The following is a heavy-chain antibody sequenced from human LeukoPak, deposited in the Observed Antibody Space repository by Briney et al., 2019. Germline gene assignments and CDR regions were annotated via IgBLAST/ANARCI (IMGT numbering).Heavy chain of an antibody. J-gene: IGHJ4*02. CDR2: ISSSGSTI. CDR1: GFTFSSYN. CDR3: ARYGSGWGFDY. V-gene: IGHV3-48*02. D-gene: IGHD6-19*01. Sequence: GGSLRLSCAASGFTFSSYNMNWVRQAPGKGLEWVSYISSSGSTIYYADSVEGRFTISRDNAKNSLYLQMNSLRDDDTAVYFCARYGSGWGFDYWGQGTLVTVSS.